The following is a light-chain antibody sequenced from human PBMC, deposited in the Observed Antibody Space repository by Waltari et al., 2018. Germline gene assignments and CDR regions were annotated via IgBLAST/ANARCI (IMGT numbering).Light chain of an antibody. V-gene: IGLV3-25*03. J-gene: IGLJ2*01. Sequence: SYELTQPPSVSVSPGQTARIPCSGDALPKQYAYWYQQKPGQAPLMIIFKDSERPSGIPERFSGSSSGTTVLLTISAVQAEDEADYYCQSSDSRNTYVVFGGGTKLTVL. CDR3: QSSDSRNTYVV. CDR2: KDS. CDR1: ALPKQY.